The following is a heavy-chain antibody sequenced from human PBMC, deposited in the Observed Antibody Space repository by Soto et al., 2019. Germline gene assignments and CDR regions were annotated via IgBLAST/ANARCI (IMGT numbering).Heavy chain of an antibody. V-gene: IGHV1-3*01. Sequence: GASVKVSCKASGYTFTSYAMHWVRQAPGQRLEWMGWINAGNGNTKYSQKFQGRVTITRDTSASTAYMELSSLRSEDTAVYYCARENLLDVVVPAAIDPWFDPWGQGNLVTVSS. CDR1: GYTFTSYA. D-gene: IGHD2-2*01. J-gene: IGHJ5*02. CDR2: INAGNGNT. CDR3: ARENLLDVVVPAAIDPWFDP.